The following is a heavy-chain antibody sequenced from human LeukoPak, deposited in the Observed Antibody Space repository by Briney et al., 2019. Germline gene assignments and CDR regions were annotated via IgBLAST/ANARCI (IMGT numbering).Heavy chain of an antibody. CDR1: GFTFSSHG. CDR2: IWYDGSNN. V-gene: IGHV3-33*06. J-gene: IGHJ4*02. D-gene: IGHD1-26*01. CDR3: AKDSSVYSGSYYDY. Sequence: GGSLRLSCAASGFTFSSHGMHWVRQSPGKGLEWVAVIWYDGSNNHYADSVKGRFTISRDNSKNTLYLQMNSLRAEDTAIYYCAKDSSVYSGSYYDYWGQGTLVTVSS.